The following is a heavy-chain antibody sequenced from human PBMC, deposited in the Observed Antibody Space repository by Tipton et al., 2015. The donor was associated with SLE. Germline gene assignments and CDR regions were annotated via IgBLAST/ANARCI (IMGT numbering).Heavy chain of an antibody. V-gene: IGHV4-4*02. D-gene: IGHD4-17*01. CDR3: AKDYNHDNADYN. CDR2: IHDSGST. Sequence: TLSLTCAVSGGSIRSSNWWSWVRQPPGKGLEWIGEIHDSGSTNSNPSLKSRVTISVDKSKNQFSLKLSSVTVADTAVYYCAKDYNHDNADYNWGQGTLVIVSS. CDR1: GGSIRSSNW. J-gene: IGHJ4*02.